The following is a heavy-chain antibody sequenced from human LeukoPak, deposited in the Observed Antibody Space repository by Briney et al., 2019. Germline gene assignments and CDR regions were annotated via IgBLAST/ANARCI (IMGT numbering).Heavy chain of an antibody. CDR2: IYYSGST. D-gene: IGHD3-22*01. CDR3: ARRPLYYYDSSGPDRDAFDI. V-gene: IGHV4-59*08. Sequence: PSETLSLTCTVSGGSISSYYWSWIRQPPGKGLEWIGYIYYSGSTNYNPSLKSRVTISVDTSKNQFSLKLSFVTAADTAVYYCARRPLYYYDSSGPDRDAFDIWGQGTMVTVSS. J-gene: IGHJ3*02. CDR1: GGSISSYY.